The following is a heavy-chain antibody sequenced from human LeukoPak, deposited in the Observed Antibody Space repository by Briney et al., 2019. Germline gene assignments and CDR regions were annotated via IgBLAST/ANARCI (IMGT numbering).Heavy chain of an antibody. CDR1: GYTCTGYY. J-gene: IGHJ6*03. CDR3: ARDASDSSSWGLHYYYYHYMDV. Sequence: ASVKVSCKASGYTCTGYYMHWVRQAPGQGLEWMGWINPNSGGTNYAQKFQGRGTMTGDASISTAYMELSRLRSDDTAVYYCARDASDSSSWGLHYYYYHYMDVWAKGTTVTVFS. D-gene: IGHD6-13*01. CDR2: INPNSGGT. V-gene: IGHV1-2*02.